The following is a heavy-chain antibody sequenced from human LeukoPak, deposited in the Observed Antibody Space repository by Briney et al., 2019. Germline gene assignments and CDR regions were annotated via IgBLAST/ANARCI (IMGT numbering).Heavy chain of an antibody. V-gene: IGHV3-21*01. Sequence: PGGSLRLSCAASGFTFSSNTMNWVREAPGKGLVWVSSISSSSSYIYYAVSVKGRFTISRDNAKNSLYLQMNSLSAEDTAVYYCARDQNAYCGGDCYSVDAFDIWGQGTMVTVSS. CDR1: GFTFSSNT. J-gene: IGHJ3*02. CDR2: ISSSSSYI. D-gene: IGHD2-21*02. CDR3: ARDQNAYCGGDCYSVDAFDI.